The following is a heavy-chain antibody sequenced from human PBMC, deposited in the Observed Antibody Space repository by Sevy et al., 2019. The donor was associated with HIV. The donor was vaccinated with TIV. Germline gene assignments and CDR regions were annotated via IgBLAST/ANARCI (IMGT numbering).Heavy chain of an antibody. CDR2: INPNSGGT. D-gene: IGHD3-3*01. Sequence: ASVKVSCKASGYTFTGYYMHWVRQAPGQGLEWMGWINPNSGGTNYAQKFQGRVTMTRDTSISTAYMELSRLRSYDTAVYYCARVPITIFGVVMPDDYWGQGILVTVSS. V-gene: IGHV1-2*02. CDR3: ARVPITIFGVVMPDDY. J-gene: IGHJ4*02. CDR1: GYTFTGYY.